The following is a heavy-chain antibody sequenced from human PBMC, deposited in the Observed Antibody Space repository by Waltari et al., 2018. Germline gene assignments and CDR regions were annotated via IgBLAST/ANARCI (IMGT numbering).Heavy chain of an antibody. V-gene: IGHV1-69-2*01. CDR3: APLPGGSGQTFDY. D-gene: IGHD6-25*01. CDR2: IDPEDGEI. J-gene: IGHJ4*02. CDR1: GNSFIHYF. Sequence: EVHLVQSGAEVKKPGATVKIACKASGNSFIHYFMHWVQQAPGKGLEWMGRIDPEDGEIVYAEKFQGRVTMTADTSGDTAYLELTGLTSGDTAVYYCAPLPGGSGQTFDYWGQGTLVTVSS.